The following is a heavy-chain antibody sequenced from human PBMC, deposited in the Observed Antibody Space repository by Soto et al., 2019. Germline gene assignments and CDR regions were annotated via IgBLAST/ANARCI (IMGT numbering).Heavy chain of an antibody. CDR1: GFTFSNYA. Sequence: VGSLILSCAVFGFTFSNYAMSWVRQAPGKGLEWVSGISASGSATYYADSVKGRFTTPRDNSKNTHSLQMNSLRAQDTAVYYCAKHPNGDYVGGFEFRGQGTMVTVSS. J-gene: IGHJ3*01. D-gene: IGHD4-17*01. CDR2: ISASGSAT. V-gene: IGHV3-23*01. CDR3: AKHPNGDYVGGFEF.